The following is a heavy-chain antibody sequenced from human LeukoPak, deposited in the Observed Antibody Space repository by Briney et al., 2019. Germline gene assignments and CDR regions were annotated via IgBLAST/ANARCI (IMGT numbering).Heavy chain of an antibody. CDR3: AGNIAARLDY. J-gene: IGHJ4*02. Sequence: SETLSLTCAVYGGSFGGYYWSWIRQPPGKGLEWIGEIDHSGSTNYNPSLKSRVTISVDTSKNQFSLKLSSVTAADTAVYYCAGNIAARLDYWGRGTLVTVSS. D-gene: IGHD6-6*01. CDR1: GGSFGGYY. V-gene: IGHV4-34*01. CDR2: IDHSGST.